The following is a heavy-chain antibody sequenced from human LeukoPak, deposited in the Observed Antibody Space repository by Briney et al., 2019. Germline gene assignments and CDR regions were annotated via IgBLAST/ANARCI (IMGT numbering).Heavy chain of an antibody. CDR1: GFTFSSYS. V-gene: IGHV3-21*01. CDR3: ARAHGDYRYYWYFDL. D-gene: IGHD4-17*01. CDR2: ISSSGTYI. J-gene: IGHJ2*01. Sequence: GGSLRLSCAASGFTFSSYSMNWVRRAPGKGLEWVSSISSSGTYIYYADSVKGRFTISRDNAKNSLYLQTNSLRAEDTAVYFCARAHGDYRYYWYFDLWGRGTLVTVSS.